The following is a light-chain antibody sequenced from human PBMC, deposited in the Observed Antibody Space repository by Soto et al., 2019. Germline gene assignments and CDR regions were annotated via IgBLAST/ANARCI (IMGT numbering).Light chain of an antibody. CDR2: DNH. CDR1: DSNIGNGF. V-gene: IGLV1-51*01. CDR3: ATWDSILRAGV. Sequence: QSVLTQPPSVSAAPGQRVTISCSGRDSNIGNGFVSWYQQLPGTAPKLLIYDNHERPSGIPDRFSGSKSGTSATLGITGLQTGDEADYYCATWDSILRAGVFGGGTKLTVL. J-gene: IGLJ2*01.